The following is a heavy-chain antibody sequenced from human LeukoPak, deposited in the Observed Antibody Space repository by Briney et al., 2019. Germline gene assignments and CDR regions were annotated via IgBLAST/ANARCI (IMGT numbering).Heavy chain of an antibody. CDR1: GYSFTTYW. J-gene: IGHJ4*02. CDR3: ARRDGSYFDY. Sequence: PGESLKISCRGSGYSFTTYWIGWVRQMPGKGLEWMGVIYPGDSETRYSPSFQGQVTISVDRSTSTAYMQGSSLKASDSAMYFWARRDGSYFDYWGQGTLVTVSS. D-gene: IGHD5-24*01. CDR2: IYPGDSET. V-gene: IGHV5-51*01.